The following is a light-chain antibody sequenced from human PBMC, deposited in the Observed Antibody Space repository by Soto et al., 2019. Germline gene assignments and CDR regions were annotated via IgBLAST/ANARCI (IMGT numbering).Light chain of an antibody. Sequence: LFPQSPATLSLSPGARATLSCRASQSVRNYLAWYQQKPGQAPRLLIFDASRRATGIADRFSGSGSGIDFTLTVNRLEPGDFAVYYCQQYGSLPFTFGQGTRLEN. CDR2: DAS. V-gene: IGKV3-20*01. J-gene: IGKJ5*01. CDR3: QQYGSLPFT. CDR1: QSVRNY.